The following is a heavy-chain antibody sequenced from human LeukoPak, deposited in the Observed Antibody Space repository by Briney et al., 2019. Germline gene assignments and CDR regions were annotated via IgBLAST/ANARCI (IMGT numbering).Heavy chain of an antibody. J-gene: IGHJ5*02. CDR1: GFTFSNYW. D-gene: IGHD5-24*01. Sequence: QPGGSLRLSCAASGFTFSNYWMIWVRQAPGKGLEWVGNIKQDGSVNRYADSVRGRFTISRDNAQTSLYLQVNSLRAEDTAVYYCARASNPWLQLTWGQGTLVTVSS. CDR3: ARASNPWLQLT. CDR2: IKQDGSVN. V-gene: IGHV3-7*05.